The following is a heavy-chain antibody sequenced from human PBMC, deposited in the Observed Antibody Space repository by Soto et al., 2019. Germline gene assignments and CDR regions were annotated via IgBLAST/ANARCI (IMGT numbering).Heavy chain of an antibody. J-gene: IGHJ4*02. CDR2: ISSSGTYI. CDR1: GFTFISYS. D-gene: IGHD6-19*01. V-gene: IGHV3-21*01. Sequence: GGSLRLSCAASGFTFISYSMHWVRQAPGKGLEWVSSISSSGTYIYYADSVKGRFTISRDNAENSLYLQMHSLRAKDTAVYYCASAQPVAVTGVLRWDWWGQGTLVTVSS. CDR3: ASAQPVAVTGVLRWDW.